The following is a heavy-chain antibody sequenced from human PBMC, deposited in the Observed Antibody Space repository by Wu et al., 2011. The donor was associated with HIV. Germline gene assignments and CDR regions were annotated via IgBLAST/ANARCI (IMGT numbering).Heavy chain of an antibody. Sequence: QVQLVQSGAEVKKPGSSVKVSCKASRGTFSRYGISWVRQAPGQGLEWMGRIIPIIGTANYVQKFQGRVTITADKSTSTAYMEMSSLRSEDTAVYFCAREEFNCSGGSCSLHTFDIWGQGTIGHRL. CDR1: RGTFSRYG. J-gene: IGHJ3*02. D-gene: IGHD2-15*01. CDR2: IIPIIGTA. CDR3: AREEFNCSGGSCSLHTFDI. V-gene: IGHV1-69*04.